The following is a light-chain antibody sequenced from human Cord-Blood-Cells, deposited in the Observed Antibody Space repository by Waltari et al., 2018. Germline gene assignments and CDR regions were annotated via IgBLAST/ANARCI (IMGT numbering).Light chain of an antibody. J-gene: IGKJ1*01. CDR1: QGISNY. CDR2: AAS. Sequence: DIQMTQSPSSLSASVGDRVTITCRASQGISNYLAWYQQKPGKVPKLLIYAASPLQSGVPSRVSGSGSGTDFTLTISSLQPEDVATYYCQKYNSAPWTFCQGTKVEIK. CDR3: QKYNSAPWT. V-gene: IGKV1-27*01.